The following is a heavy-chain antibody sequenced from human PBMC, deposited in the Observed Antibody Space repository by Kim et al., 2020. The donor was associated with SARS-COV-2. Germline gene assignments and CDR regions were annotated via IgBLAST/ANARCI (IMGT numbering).Heavy chain of an antibody. CDR1: GFTFDDYA. D-gene: IGHD6-13*01. V-gene: IGHV3-9*01. J-gene: IGHJ3*02. Sequence: GGSLRLSCAASGFTFDDYAMHWVRQAPGKGLEWVSGISWNSGSIGYADSVKGRFTISRDNAKNSLYLQMNSLRAEDTALYYRAKDMYSSSWPDAFDIWGQGTMVTVSS. CDR3: AKDMYSSSWPDAFDI. CDR2: ISWNSGSI.